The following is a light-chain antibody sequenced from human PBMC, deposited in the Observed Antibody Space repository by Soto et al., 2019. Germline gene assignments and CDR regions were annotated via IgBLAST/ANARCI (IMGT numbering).Light chain of an antibody. CDR2: DVS. Sequence: QSVLTQPASVSGSPGQSITISCTGTSGDVGGYNYVSWYQQHPGKAPKLMIYDVSNRPSGVSNRFSGSKSGNTASLTISGLQAEDEADYYCSSYTSSSTLYVFGTGTKVT. V-gene: IGLV2-14*01. CDR1: SGDVGGYNY. J-gene: IGLJ1*01. CDR3: SSYTSSSTLYV.